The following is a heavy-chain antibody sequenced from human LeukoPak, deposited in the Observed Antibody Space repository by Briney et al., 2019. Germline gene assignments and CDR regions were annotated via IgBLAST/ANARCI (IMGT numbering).Heavy chain of an antibody. J-gene: IGHJ4*02. CDR1: GYSFTRHY. V-gene: IGHV1-46*01. CDR3: ARDRSGSGSYPSYYFDY. Sequence: GASVRVSCKASGYSFTRHYVHWVRQAPGQGLEWMGIINPSGGSTSYAQKFQGRVTMTRDTSTSTVYMELSSLRSEDTAVYYCARDRSGSGSYPSYYFDYWGQGTLVTVSS. D-gene: IGHD3-10*01. CDR2: INPSGGST.